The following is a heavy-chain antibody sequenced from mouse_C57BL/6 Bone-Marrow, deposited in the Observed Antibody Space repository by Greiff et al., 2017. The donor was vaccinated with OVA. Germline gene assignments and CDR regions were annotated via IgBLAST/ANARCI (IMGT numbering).Heavy chain of an antibody. J-gene: IGHJ3*01. CDR3: ARRYDGYYPFAY. Sequence: QVQLQQPGAELVMPGASVKLSCKASGYTFTSYWMHWVKQRPGQGLEWIGEIDPSDSYTNYNQKFKGKSTLTVDKSSSTAYMQLSSLTSEDSAVYDCARRYDGYYPFAYWGQGTLVTVSA. D-gene: IGHD2-3*01. V-gene: IGHV1-69*01. CDR2: IDPSDSYT. CDR1: GYTFTSYW.